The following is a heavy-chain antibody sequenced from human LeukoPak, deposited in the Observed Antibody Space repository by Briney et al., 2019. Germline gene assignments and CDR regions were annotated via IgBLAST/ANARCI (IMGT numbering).Heavy chain of an antibody. Sequence: ASVKVSCKASGGTFSSYAISWVRQAPGQGLEWMGGIIPIFGTANYAQKFQGRVTITADESTSTAYMELSSLRSEDTAVYYCARAPHSYGYYYYGMDVWGQGTTVTVSS. D-gene: IGHD5-18*01. CDR1: GGTFSSYA. CDR2: IIPIFGTA. CDR3: ARAPHSYGYYYYGMDV. V-gene: IGHV1-69*13. J-gene: IGHJ6*02.